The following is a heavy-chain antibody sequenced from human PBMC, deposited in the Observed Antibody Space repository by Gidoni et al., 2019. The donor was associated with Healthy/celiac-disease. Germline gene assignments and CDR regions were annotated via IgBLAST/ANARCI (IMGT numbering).Heavy chain of an antibody. Sequence: EVQLVESGGGLVKPGGSLRLCGASPGFPFSSYSMNWVRQAPGKGLEWVSSISSSSSYIYYADSVKGRFTISRDNAKNSLYLQMNSLRAEDTAVYYCARESGMSSGDYWGQGTLVTVSS. CDR3: ARESGMSSGDY. CDR2: ISSSSSYI. V-gene: IGHV3-21*01. CDR1: GFPFSSYS. J-gene: IGHJ4*02. D-gene: IGHD2-15*01.